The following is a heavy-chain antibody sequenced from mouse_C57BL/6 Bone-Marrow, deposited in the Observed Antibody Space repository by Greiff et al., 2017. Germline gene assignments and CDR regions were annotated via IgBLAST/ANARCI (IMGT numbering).Heavy chain of an antibody. CDR1: GYTFTDYE. J-gene: IGHJ2*01. Sequence: QVQLQQSGAELVRPGASVTLSCKASGYTFTDYEMHWVKQTPVHGLEWIGAIDPETGGTAYNQKFKGKAIRTADKSSSTAYMELRSLTSEDSAVYCCTRLGTTYFDYWGQGTTLTVSS. CDR3: TRLGTTYFDY. D-gene: IGHD2-3*01. CDR2: IDPETGGT. V-gene: IGHV1-15*01.